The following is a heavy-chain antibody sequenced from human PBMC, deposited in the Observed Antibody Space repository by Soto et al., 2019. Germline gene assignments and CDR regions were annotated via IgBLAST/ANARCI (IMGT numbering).Heavy chain of an antibody. D-gene: IGHD6-13*01. CDR1: GYTFTNFG. Sequence: QVQLVQSGAEVTKPGASLKVACKTSGYTFTNFGISWVRQAPGQGLKWMGWISAYNGNKDYALKFQGRVTMTTDTSTRTAYMDLRSLRSADTAVYYCARVCSSCPFEYWGQGTLVTVSS. J-gene: IGHJ4*02. CDR3: ARVCSSCPFEY. CDR2: ISAYNGNK. V-gene: IGHV1-18*01.